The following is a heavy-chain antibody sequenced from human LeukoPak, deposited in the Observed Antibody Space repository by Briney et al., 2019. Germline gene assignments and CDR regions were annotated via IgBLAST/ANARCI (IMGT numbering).Heavy chain of an antibody. CDR1: GFTFSSYA. CDR2: ISGSGGST. J-gene: IGHJ4*02. D-gene: IGHD6-6*01. CDR3: ARQGGTPYSSSGL. V-gene: IGHV3-23*01. Sequence: GGSLRLSCAATGFTFSSYAMSWVRQAPGKGLEWVSGISGSGGSTYYADSVKGRFTISRDNSKNTLYLQMNSLIAEDTALYYCARQGGTPYSSSGLWGQGTLVTVSS.